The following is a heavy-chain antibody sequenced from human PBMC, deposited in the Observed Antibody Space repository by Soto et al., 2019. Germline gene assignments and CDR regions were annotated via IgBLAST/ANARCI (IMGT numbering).Heavy chain of an antibody. CDR3: AREPIAAAGSGYFDY. CDR1: GGSISSSSYY. D-gene: IGHD6-13*01. CDR2: IYYSGST. V-gene: IGHV4-39*07. J-gene: IGHJ4*02. Sequence: PSETPSLTCTVSGGSISSSSYYWGWIRQPPGKGLEWIGSIYYSGSTYYNPSLKSRVTISVDKSKNQLSLKLSSVTAADTAVYFCAREPIAAAGSGYFDYWGKGTLVTVSS.